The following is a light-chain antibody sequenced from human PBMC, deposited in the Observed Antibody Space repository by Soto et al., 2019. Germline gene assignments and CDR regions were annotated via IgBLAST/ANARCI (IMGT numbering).Light chain of an antibody. CDR2: EVS. CDR3: STYAGTNHFV. V-gene: IGLV2-8*01. CDR1: SSDVGGYNY. J-gene: IGLJ2*01. Sequence: QSALTQPPSASGSPGQSVTISCIGTSSDVGGYNYVSWYQQHPGKTPKLLIYEVSNRPSGVPDRFSGSKSGNTASLTVSGLQAEDEADYYCSTYAGTNHFVFGGGTKLTVL.